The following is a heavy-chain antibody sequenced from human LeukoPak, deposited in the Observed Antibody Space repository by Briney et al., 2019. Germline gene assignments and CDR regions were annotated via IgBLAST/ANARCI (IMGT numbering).Heavy chain of an antibody. V-gene: IGHV4-59*11. Sequence: KPSETLSLTCTVSGGSFTGPYRSWIRQTPGKGLEWIGYIYRNGDTKYNPSLKSRVTMSVDTSKNQFSLKLSSVTPADTAVYYCARDGYGPTDYWGKGSLVTVSS. J-gene: IGHJ4*02. CDR3: ARDGYGPTDY. D-gene: IGHD5-18*01. CDR1: GGSFTGPY. CDR2: IYRNGDT.